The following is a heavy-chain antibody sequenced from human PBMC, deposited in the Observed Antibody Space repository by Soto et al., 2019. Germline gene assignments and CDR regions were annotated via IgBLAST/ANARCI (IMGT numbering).Heavy chain of an antibody. V-gene: IGHV4-59*08. CDR2: IYSSGST. CDR3: ARQYCSSTRCYQYFDY. CDR1: GGSINSYY. Sequence: QVQLQESGPGLVKPSETLSLTCTVSGGSINSYYWSWIRQSPEKGLVWIGYIYSSGSTNYNPSLKRRVTISVETSQNQCALKLSSVTASDTAVYYCARQYCSSTRCYQYFDYWGQGTLVTVSS. J-gene: IGHJ4*02. D-gene: IGHD2-2*01.